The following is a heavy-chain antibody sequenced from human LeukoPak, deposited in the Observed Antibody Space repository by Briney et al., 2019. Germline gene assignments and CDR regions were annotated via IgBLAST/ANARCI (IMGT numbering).Heavy chain of an antibody. Sequence: GGSLRLSCAASGFTLSNAWMSWVRQGPGKGLEWVANIKQDGSEKYYVDSVKGRFTISRDNAKNSLYLQMNSLRAEDTAVYYCTRDTGCSGGTCYSFYDYWGQGTLVTVSS. J-gene: IGHJ4*02. D-gene: IGHD2-15*01. CDR3: TRDTGCSGGTCYSFYDY. CDR2: IKQDGSEK. CDR1: GFTLSNAW. V-gene: IGHV3-7*01.